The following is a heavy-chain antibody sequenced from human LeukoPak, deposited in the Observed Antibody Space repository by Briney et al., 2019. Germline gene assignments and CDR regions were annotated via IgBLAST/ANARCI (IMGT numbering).Heavy chain of an antibody. J-gene: IGHJ5*02. CDR1: VYTFTAYY. D-gene: IGHD2-15*01. V-gene: IGHV1-2*02. CDR2: INPNSGGT. Sequence: GASLWVSCTASVYTFTAYYMHWVRHAPGQGLEWMGWINPNSGGTNYAQKFQGRGTMTTGTSISTAYMELSRLRSDDTAVYYCARDKIGCSGVSCYIGWFDPWGQGTLVTVSS. CDR3: ARDKIGCSGVSCYIGWFDP.